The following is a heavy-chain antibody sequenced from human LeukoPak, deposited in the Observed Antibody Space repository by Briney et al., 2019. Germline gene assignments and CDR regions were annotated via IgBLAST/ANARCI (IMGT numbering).Heavy chain of an antibody. V-gene: IGHV3-23*01. J-gene: IGHJ4*02. Sequence: GGSLRLSCAASGFTFSSFALSWVRQAPGKGLEWVSTISGGGGSTYYADSVKGRFTISRDNSKNTLYLQVNSLRAEDTAVYYCAKGGKWDVTPFDYWGQGTLVTVSS. CDR1: GFTFSSFA. D-gene: IGHD1-26*01. CDR3: AKGGKWDVTPFDY. CDR2: ISGGGGST.